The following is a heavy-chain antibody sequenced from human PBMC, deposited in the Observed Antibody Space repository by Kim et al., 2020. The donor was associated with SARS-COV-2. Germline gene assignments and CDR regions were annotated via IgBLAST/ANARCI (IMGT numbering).Heavy chain of an antibody. V-gene: IGHV1-18*01. CDR3: ARDVRGTFDC. CDR2: NT. D-gene: IGHD3-10*02. Sequence: NTNYAQKVQDRVTMTTDTSTSAAYMELRSLRYDDTAVYYCARDVRGTFDCWGQGTLVTVSS. J-gene: IGHJ4*02.